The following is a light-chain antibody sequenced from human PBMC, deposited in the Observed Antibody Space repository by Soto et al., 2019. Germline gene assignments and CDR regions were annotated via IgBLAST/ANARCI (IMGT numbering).Light chain of an antibody. CDR1: RGLGSW. J-gene: IGKJ2*01. Sequence: DIQMTQSPSTLSASVGAEVPIICRPGRGLGSWLAWYQQKPGKAPKLLIYKASSLEGGIPSRFSGSGSETEFTLTISSLQPEDFATYYCQQYNSYQYTFGQGTKLEIK. V-gene: IGKV1-5*03. CDR2: KAS. CDR3: QQYNSYQYT.